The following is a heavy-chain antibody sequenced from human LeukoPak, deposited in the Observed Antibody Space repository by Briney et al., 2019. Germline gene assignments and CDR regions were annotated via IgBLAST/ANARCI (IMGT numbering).Heavy chain of an antibody. D-gene: IGHD2-21*02. V-gene: IGHV4-34*01. CDR3: ARGVGTGSTLYYFDY. Sequence: SETLSLTCAVYGGSFSGYYWSWIRQPPGKGLEWIGEINHSGSTNYNPSLKSRVTISVDTSKNQFSLKLSSVTAADTAVYYCARGVGTGSTLYYFDYWGQGTLVTVSS. J-gene: IGHJ4*02. CDR2: INHSGST. CDR1: GGSFSGYY.